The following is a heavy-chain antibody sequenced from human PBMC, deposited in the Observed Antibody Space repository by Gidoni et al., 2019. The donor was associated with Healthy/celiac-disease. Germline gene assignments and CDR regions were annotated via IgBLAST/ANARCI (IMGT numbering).Heavy chain of an antibody. CDR2: IYYSGGT. CDR3: ARTGSGYSYGLGYYYYYMDV. J-gene: IGHJ6*03. V-gene: IGHV4-39*01. Sequence: QLQLQESGPGLVKPSETLSLPCTVSGGSISSSSYYWGWIRQPPGKGLEWIGSIYYSGGTYYNPSLKSRVTISVDTSKNQFSLKLSSVTAADTAVYYCARTGSGYSYGLGYYYYYMDVWGKGTTVTVSS. CDR1: GGSISSSSYY. D-gene: IGHD5-18*01.